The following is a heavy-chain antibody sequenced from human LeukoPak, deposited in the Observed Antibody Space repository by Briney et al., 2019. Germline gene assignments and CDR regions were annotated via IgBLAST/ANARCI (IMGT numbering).Heavy chain of an antibody. J-gene: IGHJ5*02. V-gene: IGHV3-33*01. Sequence: GGSLRLSCAASGFTFSSYGMHWVRQAPGKGLEWVAVIWYDGSNKYYADSVKGRFTISRDNSKNTLYLQMNSLRAEDTAVYYCARNLRPITMVRGVIIPVFEPWGQGTLVTVSS. CDR3: ARNLRPITMVRGVIIPVFEP. CDR2: IWYDGSNK. D-gene: IGHD3-10*01. CDR1: GFTFSSYG.